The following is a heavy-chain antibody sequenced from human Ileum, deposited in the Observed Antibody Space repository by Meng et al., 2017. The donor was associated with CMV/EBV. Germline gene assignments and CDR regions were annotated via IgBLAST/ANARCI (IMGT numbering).Heavy chain of an antibody. CDR3: ARGRWRGYISGYMYNWFDP. CDR2: IDHSGST. V-gene: IGHV4-34*01. Sequence: QLHLQQWGEGLLKPSETLSLTCAVYGGPFSGYYWTWIRQSPGRGLEWIGEIDHSGSTNCIPSLKSRVTMSVDTPNNQFSLKLSSVTAADTAVYYCARGRWRGYISGYMYNWFDPWGQGTLVTVSS. J-gene: IGHJ5*02. D-gene: IGHD5-18*01. CDR1: GGPFSGYY.